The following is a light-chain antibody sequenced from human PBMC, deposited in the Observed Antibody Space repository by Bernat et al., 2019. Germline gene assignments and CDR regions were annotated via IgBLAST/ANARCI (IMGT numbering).Light chain of an antibody. CDR3: QHLNNFPIT. CDR1: QVIVIY. V-gene: IGKV1-9*01. Sequence: DIQLTQSPPFLSASVGDRVTITCRASQVIVIYLDWYQQKPGKAPKLRIYGASTLQTGVPSRFSGSGSGTEFTLTINNLQPEDFATFYCQHLNNFPITFGQGTRLEIK. J-gene: IGKJ5*01. CDR2: GAS.